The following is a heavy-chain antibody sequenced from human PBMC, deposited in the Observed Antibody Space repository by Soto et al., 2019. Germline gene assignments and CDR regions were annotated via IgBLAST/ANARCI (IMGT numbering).Heavy chain of an antibody. CDR3: ARLRYYDSSGPLLGFDP. CDR1: GFTFSTYW. D-gene: IGHD3-22*01. V-gene: IGHV3-7*01. Sequence: VGSLRLSCAASGFTFSTYWMSWVRQAPGKGLEWLANIKQDGSEKYYVDSVRGRFTISRDNAKNSLYVQMSSLRAEDTAVYYCARLRYYDSSGPLLGFDPWAQGTLVTVSS. J-gene: IGHJ5*02. CDR2: IKQDGSEK.